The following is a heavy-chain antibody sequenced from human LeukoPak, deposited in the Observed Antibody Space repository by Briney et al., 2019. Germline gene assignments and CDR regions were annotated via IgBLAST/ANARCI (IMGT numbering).Heavy chain of an antibody. J-gene: IGHJ4*02. CDR2: ISNSGSTI. Sequence: GGSLRLSCAASGFTFSDYYMSWIRQAPGKGLEWVSYISNSGSTIYYADSVKGRFTISRDNSKNTLYLQMNSLRAEDTAVYYCAKDWSPASGRGGYFDYWGQGTLVTVSS. CDR1: GFTFSDYY. D-gene: IGHD6-13*01. CDR3: AKDWSPASGRGGYFDY. V-gene: IGHV3-11*04.